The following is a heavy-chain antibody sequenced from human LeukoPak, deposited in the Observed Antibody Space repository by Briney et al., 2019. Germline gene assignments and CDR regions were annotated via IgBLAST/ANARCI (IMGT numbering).Heavy chain of an antibody. J-gene: IGHJ6*03. CDR1: GGSISISGYY. Sequence: SETLSLTCTVSGGSISISGYYWGWIRQPPGKGLEYFASIDSSGTAHYNPSLQSRVTISADTSKNQFSLKLSSVTAADTAVYYCARTYGDYVWNYYYMDVWGKGTTVTVSS. V-gene: IGHV4-39*07. CDR2: IDSSGTA. CDR3: ARTYGDYVWNYYYMDV. D-gene: IGHD4-17*01.